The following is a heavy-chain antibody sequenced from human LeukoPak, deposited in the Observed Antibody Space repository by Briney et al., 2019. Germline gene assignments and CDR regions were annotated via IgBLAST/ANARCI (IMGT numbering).Heavy chain of an antibody. Sequence: SVKVSCKASGGTFSSYAISWVRQAPGQGLEWMGGIIPIFGTANYAQKFQGRVTITADESTSTAYMELSSLRSEDTAVYYCASNIFTYYYGMDVWGQGTTVTVSS. V-gene: IGHV1-69*13. CDR1: GGTFSSYA. CDR2: IIPIFGTA. J-gene: IGHJ6*02. CDR3: ASNIFTYYYGMDV. D-gene: IGHD2-21*01.